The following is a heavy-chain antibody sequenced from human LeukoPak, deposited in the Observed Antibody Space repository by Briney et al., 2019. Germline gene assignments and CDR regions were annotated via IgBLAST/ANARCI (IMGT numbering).Heavy chain of an antibody. CDR2: ISSSSSYI. Sequence: PGGSLRLSCAASGFTFSSYSMNWVRQAPGKGLEWVSSISSSSSYIYYADSVKGRFIISRDNAKNSLYLQMNSLRAEDTAVYYCARESYDYGDYGFDYWGQGTLVTVSS. D-gene: IGHD4-17*01. J-gene: IGHJ4*02. CDR3: ARESYDYGDYGFDY. V-gene: IGHV3-21*01. CDR1: GFTFSSYS.